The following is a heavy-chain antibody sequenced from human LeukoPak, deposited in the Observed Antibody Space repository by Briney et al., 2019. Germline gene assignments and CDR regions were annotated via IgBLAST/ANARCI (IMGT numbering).Heavy chain of an antibody. J-gene: IGHJ4*02. D-gene: IGHD4-17*01. Sequence: PGRSLRLSCTASGFTFGDYAMSWVRQAPGKGLEWVGFIRSKAYGGTTEYAASVKGRFTISRDDSKSIAYLQMNSLKSEDTAVYYCTTVYALTPVTTDYWGQGTLVTVSS. CDR3: TTVYALTPVTTDY. V-gene: IGHV3-49*04. CDR2: IRSKAYGGTT. CDR1: GFTFGDYA.